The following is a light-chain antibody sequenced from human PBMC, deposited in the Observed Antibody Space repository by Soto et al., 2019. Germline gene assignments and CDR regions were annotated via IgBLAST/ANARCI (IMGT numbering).Light chain of an antibody. CDR2: KAS. CDR1: QSIDSW. V-gene: IGKV1-5*03. CDR3: QQYNTYLT. J-gene: IGKJ1*01. Sequence: IEMTQSPSTLSASVGDRVTITCRASQSIDSWLARYQQKPGKAPKLLIYKASSLKNGVPSRFSGSGSGTEFTLTISSLQPDDFATYYCQQYNTYLTFGQGTKVDIK.